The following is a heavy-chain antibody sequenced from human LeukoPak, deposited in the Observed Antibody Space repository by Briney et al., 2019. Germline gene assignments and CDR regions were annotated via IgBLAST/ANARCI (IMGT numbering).Heavy chain of an antibody. J-gene: IGHJ4*02. Sequence: ASVKVSCKVSGYTLTELSMHWVRQAPGKGLEWMGGFDPEDGETIYAQKFQGRVTMTEDTSTDTAYMELSSLRSEDTAVYYCATATTVTTYYGVGNFDYWAREPWSPSPQ. CDR1: GYTLTELS. D-gene: IGHD4-17*01. V-gene: IGHV1-24*01. CDR3: ATATTVTTYYGVGNFDY. CDR2: FDPEDGET.